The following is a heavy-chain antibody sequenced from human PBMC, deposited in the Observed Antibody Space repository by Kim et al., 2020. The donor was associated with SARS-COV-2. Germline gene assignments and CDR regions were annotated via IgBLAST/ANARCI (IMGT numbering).Heavy chain of an antibody. J-gene: IGHJ6*02. D-gene: IGHD6-6*01. Sequence: SETLSLTCTVSGGSISSGGYYWSWIRQHPGKGLEWIGYIYHSGSTYYNPSLKGRVTISVDMSKNHFSLNLSSVTAADTAVYYCARAHWQLGGMDVWGQGT. CDR1: GGSISSGGYY. V-gene: IGHV4-31*03. CDR2: IYHSGST. CDR3: ARAHWQLGGMDV.